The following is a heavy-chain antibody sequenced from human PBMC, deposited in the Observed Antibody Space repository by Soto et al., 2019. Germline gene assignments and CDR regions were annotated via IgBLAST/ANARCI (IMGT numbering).Heavy chain of an antibody. CDR1: GGSISSSSYY. V-gene: IGHV4-39*05. J-gene: IGHJ4*02. CDR3: ATLWGQD. CDR2: IYYSGKT. D-gene: IGHD3-10*01. Sequence: QLQLQESGPGLVKPSETPSLTCTVSGGSISSSSYYWGWIRQPPGKGLEWIGRIYYSGKTYYTPSLKSRVTISVDTAKNQFSLKLSSVTAADTAVYYCATLWGQDWGQGTLVTVSS.